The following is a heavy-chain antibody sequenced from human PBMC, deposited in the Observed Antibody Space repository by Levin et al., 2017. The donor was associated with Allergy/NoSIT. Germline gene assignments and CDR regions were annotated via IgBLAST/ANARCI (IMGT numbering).Heavy chain of an antibody. Sequence: GESLKISCATSGFNFRSYWMHWVRQAPGKGPVWVARINVDGSSTLYADSVKGRFTVSRDNAKNTLYLQMRSLTVEHTAVYYCARDPVNYGRVGYYVDYWGQGRLVTVSS. CDR1: GFNFRSYW. D-gene: IGHD3-10*01. V-gene: IGHV3-74*01. CDR2: INVDGSST. CDR3: ARDPVNYGRVGYYVDY. J-gene: IGHJ4*01.